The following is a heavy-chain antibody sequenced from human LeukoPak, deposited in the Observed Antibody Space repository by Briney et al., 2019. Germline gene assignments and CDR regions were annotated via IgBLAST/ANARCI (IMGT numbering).Heavy chain of an antibody. Sequence: PSETLSLTCTVSGGSMNNYYWNWIRQPAGKGLEWIGHIYSSGSTNYNPSLKSRVTISIDTSKNQLFLKLSSVTAADTAVYYCARRTDYWGQGTLVTVSS. CDR1: GGSMNNYY. V-gene: IGHV4-4*07. CDR3: ARRTDY. D-gene: IGHD1-14*01. CDR2: IYSSGST. J-gene: IGHJ4*02.